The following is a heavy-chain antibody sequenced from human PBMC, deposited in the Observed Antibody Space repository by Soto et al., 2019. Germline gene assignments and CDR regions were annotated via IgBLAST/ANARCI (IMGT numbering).Heavy chain of an antibody. Sequence: GGSLRLSCTASGFTFGDYAMSWFRQAPGKGLEWVGFIRSKAYGGTTEYAASVKGRFTISRDDSKSIAYLQMNSLKTEDTAVYYCTRDQHDLYSSGWSAHYWGQGTLVTVSS. V-gene: IGHV3-49*03. CDR2: IRSKAYGGTT. CDR3: TRDQHDLYSSGWSAHY. D-gene: IGHD6-19*01. J-gene: IGHJ4*02. CDR1: GFTFGDYA.